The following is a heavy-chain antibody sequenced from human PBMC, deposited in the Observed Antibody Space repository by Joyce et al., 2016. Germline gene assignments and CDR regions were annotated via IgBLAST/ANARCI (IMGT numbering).Heavy chain of an antibody. Sequence: QAQLVESGGGVAQPGKSLRLPCAGSGFSFSSDGMHWVRQAPGEGREWLAVIWYDATKKYYADSVKGRFAISRDNSKKTLYLQLNSLRAEDTAVYYCARDLTGSYYYGLDVWGQGTTVTVSS. D-gene: IGHD2-8*02. CDR1: GFSFSSDG. CDR3: ARDLTGSYYYGLDV. V-gene: IGHV3-33*01. J-gene: IGHJ6*02. CDR2: IWYDATKK.